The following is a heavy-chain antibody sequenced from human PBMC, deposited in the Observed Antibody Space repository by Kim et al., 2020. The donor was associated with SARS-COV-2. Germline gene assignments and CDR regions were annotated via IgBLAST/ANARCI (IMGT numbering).Heavy chain of an antibody. CDR3: AKSDSESRHYFDY. CDR2: IYAGGSYI. V-gene: IGHV3-23*01. J-gene: IGHJ4*02. D-gene: IGHD1-26*01. CDR1: GFTFSSYA. Sequence: GGSLRLSCVASGFTFSSYAMNWVRQAPGKGLEWVSTIYAGGSYINYADSVKGRFTISRDSSKDTLYLQMSSLRAEDTAIYYCAKSDSESRHYFDYWGQGALVTVSS.